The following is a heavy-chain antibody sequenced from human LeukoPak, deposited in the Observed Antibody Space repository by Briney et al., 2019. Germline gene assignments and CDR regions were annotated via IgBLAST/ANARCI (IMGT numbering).Heavy chain of an antibody. V-gene: IGHV3-30*18. J-gene: IGHJ4*02. Sequence: PGGSLRLSCAASGFTFNSYAMHWVRQAPGKGLEWVAVISYDGSNKYYADSVKGRFTISRDNSKNTLYLQMNSLRAEDTAVYYCAKDFRGPFDYWGQGTLVTVSS. CDR2: ISYDGSNK. CDR3: AKDFRGPFDY. D-gene: IGHD2-15*01. CDR1: GFTFNSYA.